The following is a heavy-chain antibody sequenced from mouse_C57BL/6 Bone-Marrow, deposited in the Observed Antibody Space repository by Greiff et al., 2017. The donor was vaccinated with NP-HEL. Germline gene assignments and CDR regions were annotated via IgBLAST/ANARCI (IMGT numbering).Heavy chain of an antibody. J-gene: IGHJ4*01. D-gene: IGHD2-1*01. Sequence: QVQLQQSGAELVKPGASVKLSCKASGYTFTSYWMHWVKQSPGQGLEWIGMIHPNSGSTNYNEKFKSKATLTVDKSSSTAYMQLSSLTSEDSAVYYCARRRKIYGNYEDYAMDYWGQGTSVTVSS. CDR2: IHPNSGST. CDR3: ARRRKIYGNYEDYAMDY. CDR1: GYTFTSYW. V-gene: IGHV1-64*01.